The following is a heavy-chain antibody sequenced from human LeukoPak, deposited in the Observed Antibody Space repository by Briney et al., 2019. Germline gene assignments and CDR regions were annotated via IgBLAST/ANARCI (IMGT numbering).Heavy chain of an antibody. D-gene: IGHD2-15*01. CDR2: IYHSGST. V-gene: IGHV4-30-2*01. Sequence: PSETLSLTCAVSGGSISSGGYSWSWIRQPPGKGLEWIGYIYHSGSTYYNPSLKSRATISVDRSKNQFSLKLSSVTAADTAVYYCARGPYCSGGSCYSVWFDPWGQGTLVTVSS. CDR3: ARGPYCSGGSCYSVWFDP. CDR1: GGSISSGGYS. J-gene: IGHJ5*02.